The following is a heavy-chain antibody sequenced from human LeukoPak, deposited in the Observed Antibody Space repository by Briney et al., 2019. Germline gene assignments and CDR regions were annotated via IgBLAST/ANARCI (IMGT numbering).Heavy chain of an antibody. Sequence: GGSLRLSCAASGFTFSSYSMNWVRQAQGKGLEWVSSISSSSSYIYYADSVKGRFTISRDNAKNSLYLQMNSLRAEDTAVYYCARPYYDFWSGYYAGGSHYYYYMDVWGKGTTVTVSS. CDR3: ARPYYDFWSGYYAGGSHYYYYMDV. D-gene: IGHD3-3*01. V-gene: IGHV3-21*01. CDR1: GFTFSSYS. CDR2: ISSSSSYI. J-gene: IGHJ6*03.